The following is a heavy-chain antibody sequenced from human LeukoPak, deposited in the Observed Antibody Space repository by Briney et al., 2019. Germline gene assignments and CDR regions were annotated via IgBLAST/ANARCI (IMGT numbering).Heavy chain of an antibody. CDR2: ISAYNTIT. Sequence: ASVKVSCKASGYTFTSCGISWVRQAPGQGLEWMGWISAYNTITNSAQKLQGRVTMATDTSTSTAYMELRSLRSDDTAVYFCARARTSIRFTDSFDIWSQGTLVTVSS. V-gene: IGHV1-18*01. CDR1: GYTFTSCG. D-gene: IGHD2-21*01. CDR3: ARARTSIRFTDSFDI. J-gene: IGHJ3*02.